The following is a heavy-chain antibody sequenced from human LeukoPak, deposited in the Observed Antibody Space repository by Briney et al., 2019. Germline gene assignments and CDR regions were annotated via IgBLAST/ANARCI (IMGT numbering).Heavy chain of an antibody. D-gene: IGHD1-26*01. CDR2: ISYDGSNK. Sequence: GGSLRLSCAASGFTFSSYGMHWVRQAPGKGLEWVAVISYDGSNKYYADSVKGRFTISRDNSKNTLYLQMNSLRAEDTAVYYCARIIVGATGIDYWGQGALVTVSS. J-gene: IGHJ4*02. CDR1: GFTFSSYG. V-gene: IGHV3-30*03. CDR3: ARIIVGATGIDY.